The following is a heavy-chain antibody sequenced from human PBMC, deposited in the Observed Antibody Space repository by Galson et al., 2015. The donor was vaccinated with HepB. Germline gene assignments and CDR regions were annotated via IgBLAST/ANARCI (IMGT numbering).Heavy chain of an antibody. D-gene: IGHD6-19*01. CDR2: ISSRSSYI. CDR3: ARDGGSGNFDY. CDR1: GFTFSSYN. V-gene: IGHV3-21*01. Sequence: SLRLSCAASGFTFSSYNMNWVRQAPGKGLEWVSSISSRSSYIYYADSVKGQFTISRDNAKNSLYLQMNSLRAEDTAVYYCARDGGSGNFDYWGQGTLVTVSS. J-gene: IGHJ4*02.